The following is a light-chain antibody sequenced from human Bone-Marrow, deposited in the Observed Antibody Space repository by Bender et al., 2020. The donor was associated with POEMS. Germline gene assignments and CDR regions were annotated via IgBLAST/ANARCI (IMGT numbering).Light chain of an antibody. J-gene: IGLJ2*01. CDR2: QDT. V-gene: IGLV3-1*01. CDR3: QAWDSSAVA. Sequence: TSWYQQKPGQSPVLVIYQDTKRPSAIPERFSGSNSGNTATLTISGTQAMDEAHYYCQAWDSSAVAFGGGTKVTVV.